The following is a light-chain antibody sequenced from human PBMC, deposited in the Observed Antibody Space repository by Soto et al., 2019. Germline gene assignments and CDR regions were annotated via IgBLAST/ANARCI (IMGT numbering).Light chain of an antibody. Sequence: QSVLTQPPSVSGVPGQRVTISCTGSSSNIGAGYDVHWYQQFPGSAPKLLIYADTNRPSGVPDRFSGSTSGTSASLAITGLQAEDEADYYCQSYDSSLSGWVFGGGTKVTVL. CDR1: SSNIGAGYD. J-gene: IGLJ3*02. V-gene: IGLV1-40*01. CDR2: ADT. CDR3: QSYDSSLSGWV.